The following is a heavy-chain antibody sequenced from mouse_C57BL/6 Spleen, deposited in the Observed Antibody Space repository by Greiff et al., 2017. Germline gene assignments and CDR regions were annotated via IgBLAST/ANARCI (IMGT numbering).Heavy chain of an antibody. J-gene: IGHJ3*01. CDR2: IDPEDGET. V-gene: IGHV14-2*01. Sequence: EVKLVESGAELVKPGASVKLSCTASGFNIKDYYMHWVKQRTEKGLEWIGRIDPEDGETKYAPKFQGKATITADTSSNTAYLQLSSLTSEDTAVDYCARMGDVLPWFAYWGQGTLVTVSA. CDR1: GFNIKDYY. CDR3: ARMGDVLPWFAY. D-gene: IGHD2-3*01.